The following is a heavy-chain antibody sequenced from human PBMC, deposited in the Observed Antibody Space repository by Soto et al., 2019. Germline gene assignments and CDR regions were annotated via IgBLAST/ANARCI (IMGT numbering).Heavy chain of an antibody. Sequence: SVKVSCKASGGTFSSYAISWVRQAPGQGLEWMGGIIPIFGTANYAQKFQGRVTITADESTSTAYMELSSLRSEDTAVYYCARDHGEMATITDYYYGMDVWGQGTTVTVSS. J-gene: IGHJ6*02. CDR1: GGTFSSYA. D-gene: IGHD5-12*01. V-gene: IGHV1-69*13. CDR2: IIPIFGTA. CDR3: ARDHGEMATITDYYYGMDV.